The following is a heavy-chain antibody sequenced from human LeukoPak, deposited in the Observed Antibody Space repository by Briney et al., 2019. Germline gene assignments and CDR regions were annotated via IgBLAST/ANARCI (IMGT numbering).Heavy chain of an antibody. CDR3: AKDPKWFGEFEIYYFDY. D-gene: IGHD3-10*01. J-gene: IGHJ4*02. V-gene: IGHV3-30*02. CDR2: IRYDGSNK. CDR1: GFTFGSYG. Sequence: GGSLRLSCAASGFTFGSYGMHWVRQAPGKGLEWVAFIRYDGSNKYYADSVKGRFTISRDNSKNTLYLQMNSLRAEDTAVYYCAKDPKWFGEFEIYYFDYWGQGTLVTVSS.